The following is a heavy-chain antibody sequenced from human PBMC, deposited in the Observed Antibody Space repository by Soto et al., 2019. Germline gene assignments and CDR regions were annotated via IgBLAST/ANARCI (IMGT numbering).Heavy chain of an antibody. V-gene: IGHV3-23*01. D-gene: IGHD3-3*01. Sequence: GGSLRLSCAASGFTFSSYAMSWVRQAPGKGLEWVSAISGSGGSTYYADSVKGRFTISRDNSKNTLYLQMNSLRAENTAVYYCAKGPGVDDFWSGYYIGYYYYYGMDVWGQGTTVTVSS. CDR1: GFTFSSYA. CDR2: ISGSGGST. J-gene: IGHJ6*02. CDR3: AKGPGVDDFWSGYYIGYYYYYGMDV.